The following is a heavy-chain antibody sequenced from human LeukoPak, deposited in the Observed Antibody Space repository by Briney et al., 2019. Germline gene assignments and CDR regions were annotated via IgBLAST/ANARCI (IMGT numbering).Heavy chain of an antibody. CDR3: ARIRVVGSRSLGDH. Sequence: KLQGRVTMTTDTSTSTAYMELRSLRSDDTAVYYCARIRVVGSRSLGDHWGQGTLVTVSS. V-gene: IGHV1-18*01. D-gene: IGHD3-10*01. J-gene: IGHJ5*02.